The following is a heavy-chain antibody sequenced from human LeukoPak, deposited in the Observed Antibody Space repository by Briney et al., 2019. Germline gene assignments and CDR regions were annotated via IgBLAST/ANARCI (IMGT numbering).Heavy chain of an antibody. CDR2: ISYDGSNK. V-gene: IGHV3-30-3*01. D-gene: IGHD3-22*01. CDR3: ARGPYYYDSSTPL. Sequence: GGSLRLSCAASGFTFSSYAMHWVRQAPGKGLEWVAVISYDGSNKYYADSVKGRFTISRDNSKNTLYLQMNSLRAEDTAVYYCARGPYYYDSSTPLWGQGTLVTVSS. J-gene: IGHJ4*02. CDR1: GFTFSSYA.